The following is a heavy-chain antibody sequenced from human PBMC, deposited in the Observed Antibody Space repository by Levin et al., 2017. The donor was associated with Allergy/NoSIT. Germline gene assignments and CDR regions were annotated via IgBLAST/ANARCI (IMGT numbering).Heavy chain of an antibody. D-gene: IGHD3-3*01. V-gene: IGHV3-23*01. Sequence: GGSLRLSCAASGFTFSSYAMSWVRQAPGKGLEWVSAISGSGGSTYYADSVKGRFTISRDNSKNTLYLQMNSLRAEDTAVYYCAKVDLIEYDFWSGSPDYWGQGTLVTVSS. CDR2: ISGSGGST. CDR3: AKVDLIEYDFWSGSPDY. J-gene: IGHJ4*02. CDR1: GFTFSSYA.